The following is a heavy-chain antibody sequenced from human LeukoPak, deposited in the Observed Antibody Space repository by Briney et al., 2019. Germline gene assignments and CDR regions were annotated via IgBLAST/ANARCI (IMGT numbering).Heavy chain of an antibody. D-gene: IGHD1-26*01. Sequence: PGGSLRLSCAASGFTFSSYAMSWVRQAPGKGLEWVSAISGSGGSTYYADSVEGRFTISRDNSKNTLYLQMNSLRAEDTAVYYCAKDVGGSYKPYFDYWGQGTLVTVSS. CDR3: AKDVGGSYKPYFDY. J-gene: IGHJ4*02. CDR1: GFTFSSYA. CDR2: ISGSGGST. V-gene: IGHV3-23*01.